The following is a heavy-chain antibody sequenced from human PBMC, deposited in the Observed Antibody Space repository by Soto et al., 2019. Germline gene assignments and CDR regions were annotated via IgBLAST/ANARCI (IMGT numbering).Heavy chain of an antibody. CDR3: ARDRKLELPGNYYYYGKDV. D-gene: IGHD1-7*01. Sequence: SETLSLTCSVSGGSIRDYFWTWIRQSPGRGLEWIGYISSSGTVKYNSSLKSRVTISLDRSRNQFSLKLSSVTAADTAVYFCARDRKLELPGNYYYYGKDVWGQGTTVTVSS. J-gene: IGHJ6*02. V-gene: IGHV4-59*01. CDR1: GGSIRDYF. CDR2: ISSSGTV.